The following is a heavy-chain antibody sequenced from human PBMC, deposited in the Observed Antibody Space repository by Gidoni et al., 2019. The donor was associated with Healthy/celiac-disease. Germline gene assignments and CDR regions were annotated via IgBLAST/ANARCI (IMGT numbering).Heavy chain of an antibody. V-gene: IGHV3-33*01. CDR1: GVTFSRYG. J-gene: IGHJ4*02. CDR2: IWYDGSNK. Sequence: QVQLVESGAGVVQPGRSLRLSCAASGVTFSRYGMHWVRQAPGKGLGWVAFIWYDGSNKYYADSVNGRFTISRDKSKNTLYLQMNSLRAEDTAVYYCAREFASLDCGGDCYSPPDYWGQGTLVTVSS. CDR3: AREFASLDCGGDCYSPPDY. D-gene: IGHD2-21*02.